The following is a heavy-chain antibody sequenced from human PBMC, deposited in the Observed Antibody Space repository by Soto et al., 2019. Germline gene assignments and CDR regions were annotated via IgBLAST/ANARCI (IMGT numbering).Heavy chain of an antibody. CDR2: IYYSGST. CDR3: ACGGYCSGGSCYSLAY. CDR1: GGSISSYY. D-gene: IGHD2-15*01. Sequence: SETLSLTCTVSGGSISSYYWSWIRQPPGKGLEWIGYIYYSGSTNYNPSLKSRVTISVDTSKNQFSLKLSSVTAADTAVYYCACGGYCSGGSCYSLAYWGQGTLVTVSS. J-gene: IGHJ4*02. V-gene: IGHV4-59*01.